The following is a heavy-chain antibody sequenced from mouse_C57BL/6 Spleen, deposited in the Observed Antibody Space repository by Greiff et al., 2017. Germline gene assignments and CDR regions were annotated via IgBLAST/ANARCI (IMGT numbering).Heavy chain of an antibody. J-gene: IGHJ4*01. CDR1: GYAFSSYW. V-gene: IGHV1-80*01. D-gene: IGHD6-1*01. Sequence: VQLQQSGAELVKPGASVKISCKASGYAFSSYWMNWVKQRPGKGLEWIGQIYPGDGDTNYNGTFKGKATLTADKSSSTAYMQLSSLTSEDAAVYFGGRSADGVDAMDDWGQGTTVTVSS. CDR2: IYPGDGDT. CDR3: GRSADGVDAMDD.